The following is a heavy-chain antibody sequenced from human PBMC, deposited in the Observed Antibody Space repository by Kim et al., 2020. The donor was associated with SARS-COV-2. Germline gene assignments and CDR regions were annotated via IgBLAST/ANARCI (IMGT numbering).Heavy chain of an antibody. CDR3: AREGSGKSVAFDI. CDR2: IWYDGSNK. D-gene: IGHD3-10*01. V-gene: IGHV3-33*01. Sequence: GGSLRLSCAASGFTFSSYGMHWVRQAPGKGLEWVAVIWYDGSNKYYADSVKGRFTISRDNSKNTLYLQMNSLRAEDTAVYYCAREGSGKSVAFDIWGQGTMVTVSS. CDR1: GFTFSSYG. J-gene: IGHJ3*02.